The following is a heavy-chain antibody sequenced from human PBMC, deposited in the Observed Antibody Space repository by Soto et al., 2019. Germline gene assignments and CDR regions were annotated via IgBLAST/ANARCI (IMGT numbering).Heavy chain of an antibody. D-gene: IGHD2-15*01. V-gene: IGHV4-31*03. J-gene: IGHJ3*02. Sequence: QVQLQESGPGLVKPSQTLSLTCTVSGGSISSGGYYWSWIRPHPGKGLEWIGYIYYSGSTYYNPSLKSRVTISVDTSKNQFRLKLSSVTAADTAVYYCARGRIVVVVADAFDIWGQGTMVTVSS. CDR1: GGSISSGGYY. CDR3: ARGRIVVVVADAFDI. CDR2: IYYSGST.